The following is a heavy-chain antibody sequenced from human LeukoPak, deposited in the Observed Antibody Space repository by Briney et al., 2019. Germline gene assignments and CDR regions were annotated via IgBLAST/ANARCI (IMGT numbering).Heavy chain of an antibody. Sequence: GGSLRLPCAASGFTFGSYAMHWVRQAPGKGLEWVALIPYDGSNKYYADSVKDRFTISRDNSKNTLYLQMNSLRAEDTAVYYCAREYYSDNSGYSPDFDYWGQGSLVTVSS. CDR2: IPYDGSNK. CDR1: GFTFGSYA. V-gene: IGHV3-30-3*01. J-gene: IGHJ4*02. CDR3: AREYYSDNSGYSPDFDY. D-gene: IGHD3-22*01.